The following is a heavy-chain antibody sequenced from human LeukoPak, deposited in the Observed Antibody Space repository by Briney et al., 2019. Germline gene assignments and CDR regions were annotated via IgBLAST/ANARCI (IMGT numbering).Heavy chain of an antibody. CDR1: GGSISYYY. V-gene: IGHV4-4*07. J-gene: IGHJ4*02. Sequence: SETPSLTCFVPGGSISYYYWSWIRQPAGKGLEWIGRLYTSGSTDYNPSLKSRVTMSVDTSKNQFSLKLRSVTAADTAVYYCARGTVTTLFDYWGQGTLVTVSS. CDR3: ARGTVTTLFDY. CDR2: LYTSGST. D-gene: IGHD4-17*01.